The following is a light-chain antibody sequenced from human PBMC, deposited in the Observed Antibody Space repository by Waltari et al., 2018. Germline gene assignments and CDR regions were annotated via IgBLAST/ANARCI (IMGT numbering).Light chain of an antibody. CDR1: QDISTW. J-gene: IGKJ2*01. V-gene: IGKV1D-12*01. Sequence: EIQMTQSPSSVSAFVGDTVTITCRASQDISTWLTWYQQKPGKAPKLLIFAASSLQRGVPSRFSGSGSGTDFTLTITSLQPEDFATYYCQQANSFPYTFGPGTKVEI. CDR2: AAS. CDR3: QQANSFPYT.